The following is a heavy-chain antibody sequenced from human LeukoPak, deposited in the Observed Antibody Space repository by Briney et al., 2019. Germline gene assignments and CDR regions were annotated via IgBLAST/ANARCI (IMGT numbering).Heavy chain of an antibody. CDR2: IIPILGIA. V-gene: IGHV1-69*04. D-gene: IGHD3-10*01. CDR3: VWGSGSYPVYGMDV. J-gene: IGHJ6*02. CDR1: GGTFSSYA. Sequence: ASVKVSCKASGGTFSSYAIRWVRQAPGQGLEWMGRIIPILGIANYAQKFQGRVTITADKSTSTAYMELSSLRSEDTAVYYCVWGSGSYPVYGMDVWGQGTTVTVSS.